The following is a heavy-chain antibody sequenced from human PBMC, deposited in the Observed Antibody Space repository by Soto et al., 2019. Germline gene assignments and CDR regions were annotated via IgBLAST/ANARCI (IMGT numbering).Heavy chain of an antibody. D-gene: IGHD3-9*01. CDR1: GGSIISSNW. V-gene: IGHV4-4*02. CDR2: IYHSGST. J-gene: IGHJ4*02. Sequence: SETLSLTCAVSGGSIISSNWWNWVRQPPGKGLEWIGEIYHSGSTYYKPSLKSRVAMSVDTSKNQFSLKLTSATAADTAVYYCARRDWSGSTPHFYFDYWGQGVLVTVSS. CDR3: ARRDWSGSTPHFYFDY.